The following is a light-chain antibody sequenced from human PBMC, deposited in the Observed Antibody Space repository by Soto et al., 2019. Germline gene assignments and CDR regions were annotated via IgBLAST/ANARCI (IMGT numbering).Light chain of an antibody. J-gene: IGKJ4*01. CDR3: LQDYNYPLT. Sequence: DIVLTKSPATLSLSPGQTATLSCRASQSVSSCLAWYQQKAGQAPRLLIYEGSNRATGIPTRFSGSGSGTDFTLTISSLQPEDFATYYCLQDYNYPLTFGGGTKVDNK. CDR1: QSVSSC. CDR2: EGS. V-gene: IGKV3-11*01.